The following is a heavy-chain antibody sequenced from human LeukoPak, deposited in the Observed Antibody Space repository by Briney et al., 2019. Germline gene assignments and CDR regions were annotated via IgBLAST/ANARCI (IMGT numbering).Heavy chain of an antibody. V-gene: IGHV1-18*01. Sequence: ASVKVSCKASGYTFTSYGISWVRRAPGQGLEWMGWISAYNGNTNYAQKLQGRVTMTTDTSTSTDYMELRSLRSDDTAVYYCARGEGDSSGYYLLWFDYWGQGTLVTVSS. CDR1: GYTFTSYG. D-gene: IGHD3-22*01. J-gene: IGHJ4*02. CDR2: ISAYNGNT. CDR3: ARGEGDSSGYYLLWFDY.